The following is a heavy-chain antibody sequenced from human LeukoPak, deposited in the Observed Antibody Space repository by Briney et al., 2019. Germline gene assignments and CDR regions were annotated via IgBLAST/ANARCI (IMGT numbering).Heavy chain of an antibody. Sequence: GGSLRLSCAASGFTFDDYAMHWVRQAPGKGLEWVSGTSWNSAIINYADSVKGRFTISRDNSKDTLYLHLNSLRAEDTALYYCAKWAARGNGLPRSHLDDWGQGTLVTVSS. CDR1: GFTFDDYA. V-gene: IGHV3-9*01. D-gene: IGHD4-23*01. J-gene: IGHJ4*02. CDR3: AKWAARGNGLPRSHLDD. CDR2: TSWNSAII.